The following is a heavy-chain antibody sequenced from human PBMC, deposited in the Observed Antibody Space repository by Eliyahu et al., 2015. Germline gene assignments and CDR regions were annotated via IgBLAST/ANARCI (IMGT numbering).Heavy chain of an antibody. D-gene: IGHD6-19*01. V-gene: IGHV3-7*01. CDR1: XXXFSSYX. CDR3: AVPLYRIGVADY. J-gene: IGHJ4*02. CDR2: INQDGSEK. Sequence: EVQXVEXGGGLVQPGEXLXLSCAASXXXFSSYXMNWGRQAPGKGLEWVANINQDGSEKYYVDSVKGRLTISRDNAKNSLYLQMNSLRAEDTAVYFCAVPLYRIGVADYWGQGILVTVSS.